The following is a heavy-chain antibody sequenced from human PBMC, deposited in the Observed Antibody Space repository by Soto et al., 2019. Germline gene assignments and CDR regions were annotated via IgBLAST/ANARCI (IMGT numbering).Heavy chain of an antibody. CDR2: ISGSGDNT. V-gene: IGHV3-23*01. CDR3: AKGGSGWYDN. CDR1: GFTFSSYA. D-gene: IGHD2-15*01. J-gene: IGHJ5*02. Sequence: EVQLLASGGGLVQPGGSLRLSCAASGFTFSSYAMTWVRQAPGKGLEWVSAISGSGDNTYYADSVKGRFTISRDNSKNTLYLQMNSLRAEDTAAYHCAKGGSGWYDNWGQGTQVTVSS.